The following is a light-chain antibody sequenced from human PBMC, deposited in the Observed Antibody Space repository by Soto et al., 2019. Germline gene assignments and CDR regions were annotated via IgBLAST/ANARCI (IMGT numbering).Light chain of an antibody. V-gene: IGKV4-1*01. CDR1: QSVFYLSTNKNF. CDR2: WAS. J-gene: IGKJ2*01. Sequence: DIVMTQSPDSLAVSLGERATINCKSSQSVFYLSTNKNFLGWFQQRPGQPPKLLIHWASTRESGVPDRFSASGAGTDFPLTISNLQAEDVAISDFQQKYSTPYTFGQGTNLEI. CDR3: QQKYSTPYT.